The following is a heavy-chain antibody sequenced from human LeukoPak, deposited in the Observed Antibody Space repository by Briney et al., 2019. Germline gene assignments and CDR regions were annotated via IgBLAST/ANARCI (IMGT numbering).Heavy chain of an antibody. CDR2: IRSKDYGKTE. CDR3: TRDRGAYIVYDY. Sequence: PGGSLTLSCTASGFTFCDYAMSWIRHAPGKGLEGVGFIRSKDYGKTEDYAASVKGRFTISRDDYKAIAYLQMNSMKTEDTAVYHCTRDRGAYIVYDYWGPGTLVTVSS. D-gene: IGHD1-26*01. V-gene: IGHV3-49*03. J-gene: IGHJ4*02. CDR1: GFTFCDYA.